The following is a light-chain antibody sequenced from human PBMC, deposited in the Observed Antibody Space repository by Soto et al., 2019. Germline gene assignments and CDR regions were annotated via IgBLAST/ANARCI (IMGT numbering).Light chain of an antibody. CDR3: QHLNSYPYT. CDR2: GAS. Sequence: DIQLTQSPSFLSAAVGDRVTITCRASQDITNFLAWYQQKPGKAPELLIYGASTLHSGVPARFSGSGSGTEFTLTISSLQPEDFATYHCQHLNSYPYTFGQGTKLDIK. CDR1: QDITNF. V-gene: IGKV1-9*01. J-gene: IGKJ2*01.